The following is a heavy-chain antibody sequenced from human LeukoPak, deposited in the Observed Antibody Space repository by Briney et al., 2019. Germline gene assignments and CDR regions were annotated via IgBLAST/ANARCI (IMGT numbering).Heavy chain of an antibody. Sequence: ASVKVSCKASGYTFTSYGISWVGQAPGQGREGMGWISAYNGNTNYAQKLQGRVTMTTDTSTSTAYMELRSLRSDDTAVYYCARVYSGYDSAFFDYWGQGTLVTVSS. CDR2: ISAYNGNT. J-gene: IGHJ4*02. V-gene: IGHV1-18*01. CDR3: ARVYSGYDSAFFDY. D-gene: IGHD5-12*01. CDR1: GYTFTSYG.